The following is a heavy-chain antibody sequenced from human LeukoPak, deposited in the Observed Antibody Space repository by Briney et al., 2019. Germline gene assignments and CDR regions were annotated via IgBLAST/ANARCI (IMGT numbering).Heavy chain of an antibody. CDR1: GFTFSSYD. D-gene: IGHD3-9*01. Sequence: GGSLRLSCAASGFTFSSYDMHWVRQATGKGLEWVSAIGTAGDTYYPGSVKGRFTISRENAKNSLYLQMNSLRAGGTAVYYCARLTKYYDILTGYYTSWFDPWGQGTLVTVSS. V-gene: IGHV3-13*01. CDR3: ARLTKYYDILTGYYTSWFDP. J-gene: IGHJ5*02. CDR2: IGTAGDT.